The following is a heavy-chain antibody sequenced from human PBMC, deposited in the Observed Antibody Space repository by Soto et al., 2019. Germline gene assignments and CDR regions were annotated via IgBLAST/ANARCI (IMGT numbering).Heavy chain of an antibody. CDR1: DGSLSNFY. CDR2: IYYSGST. D-gene: IGHD2-21*02. CDR3: AGGLVVVTAGRSYFEY. Sequence: SETLSLTCTISDGSLSNFYWSWIRQPPGKGLEWIGYIYYSGSTNYNPSLKSRVTISVDTSKNQFSLKLSSVTAADTAVYYCAGGLVVVTAGRSYFEYWGQGTLVTVSS. J-gene: IGHJ4*02. V-gene: IGHV4-59*08.